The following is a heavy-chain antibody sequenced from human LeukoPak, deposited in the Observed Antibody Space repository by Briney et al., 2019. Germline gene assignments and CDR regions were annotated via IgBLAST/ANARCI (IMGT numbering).Heavy chain of an antibody. V-gene: IGHV3-74*01. CDR1: GSTFSRNA. CDR3: ARGADTGYSSDS. J-gene: IGHJ5*02. CDR2: INSDARST. Sequence: PGGSLRLSCAASGSTFSRNAISWVRLAPGKGLVWVSRINSDARSTSYADSVKGRFTISRDNAKNTLYLQMNSLRAEDTAVYYCARGADTGYSSDSWGQGTLVTVSS. D-gene: IGHD6-19*01.